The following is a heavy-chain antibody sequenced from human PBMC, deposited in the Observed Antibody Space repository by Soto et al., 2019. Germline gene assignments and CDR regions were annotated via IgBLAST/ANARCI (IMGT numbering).Heavy chain of an antibody. CDR2: IIPIFGTA. D-gene: IGHD4-17*01. CDR1: GGTFSSYA. V-gene: IGHV1-69*14. J-gene: IGHJ2*01. CDR3: ASSPPPTGTMYSRYFDL. Sequence: QVQLVQSGAEVKKPGSSVKVSCKASGGTFSSYAINWVRQAPGQGLEWMGGIIPIFGTANYAQKFQGRVTITADKSTNTAYMELRSLRSEDTAVYYCASSPPPTGTMYSRYFDLWGRGTLVTVSS.